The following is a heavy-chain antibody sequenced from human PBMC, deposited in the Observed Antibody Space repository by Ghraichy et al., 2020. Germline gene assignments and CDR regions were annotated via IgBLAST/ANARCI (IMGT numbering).Heavy chain of an antibody. CDR3: ASITPPGAFDF. D-gene: IGHD4/OR15-4a*01. V-gene: IGHV4-34*08. CDR1: GATLSEYY. Sequence: SETLSLTCDVSGATLSEYYFTWIRQPPGKALEWIGEIDHRGGTDYNPSLQSRVSISVDTSQTQLSLKLRSVTAADTSVYYCASITPPGAFDFWGHGSLVTVSS. CDR2: IDHRGGT. J-gene: IGHJ5*01.